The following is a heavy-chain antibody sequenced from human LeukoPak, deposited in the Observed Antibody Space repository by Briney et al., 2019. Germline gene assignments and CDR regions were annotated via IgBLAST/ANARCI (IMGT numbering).Heavy chain of an antibody. CDR1: GYSLTELS. D-gene: IGHD2/OR15-2a*01. Sequence: ASVKVSCKVSGYSLTELSMRWVRQAPGKGLEWMGGFDPGNGETIFTKNFQGRVTMTDDTSTDTAYMELSSLRSEDTAVYYCTGGTFYRLLDYWGQGTLVTVSS. CDR2: FDPGNGET. CDR3: TGGTFYRLLDY. J-gene: IGHJ4*02. V-gene: IGHV1-24*01.